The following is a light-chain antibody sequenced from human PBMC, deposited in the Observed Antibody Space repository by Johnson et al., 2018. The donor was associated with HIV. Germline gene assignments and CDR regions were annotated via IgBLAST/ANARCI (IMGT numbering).Light chain of an antibody. J-gene: IGLJ1*01. CDR2: ENN. Sequence: HSVLTQPPSVSAAPGQKVTISCSGSSSNIGNNYVSWYQQLPGTAPKLLIYENNKRPSGIPDLFSGSKSGTSATLGITGLQTGDEADYYCGTWDSSLISNVFGPGTKVTVL. CDR1: SSNIGNNY. V-gene: IGLV1-51*02. CDR3: GTWDSSLISNV.